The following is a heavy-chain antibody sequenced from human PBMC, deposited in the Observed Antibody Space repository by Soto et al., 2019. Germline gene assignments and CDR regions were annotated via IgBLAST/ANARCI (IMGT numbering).Heavy chain of an antibody. CDR3: ARASGSNWGDTLDKDAFDI. V-gene: IGHV6-1*01. J-gene: IGHJ3*02. CDR1: GDSVSSNSAA. CDR2: TYYRSKWYN. Sequence: SQTLSLTCAISGDSVSSNSAAWNWIRQSPSRGLEWLGRTYYRSKWYNDYAVSVKSRITINPDTSKNQFSLQLNSVTPEDTAVYYCARASGSNWGDTLDKDAFDIWGQGTMVTVSS. D-gene: IGHD7-27*01.